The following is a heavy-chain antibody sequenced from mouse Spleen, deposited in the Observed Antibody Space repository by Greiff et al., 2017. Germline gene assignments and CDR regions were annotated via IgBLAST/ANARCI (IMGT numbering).Heavy chain of an antibody. Sequence: QVQLQQPGAELVKPGASVKLSCKASGYTFTSYWMHWVKQRPGQGLEWIGMIHPNSGSTNYNEKFKSKATLTVDKSSSTAYMQLSSLTSEDSAVYYCAREMITTQFAYWGQGTLVTVSA. D-gene: IGHD2-4*01. CDR3: AREMITTQFAY. CDR2: IHPNSGST. J-gene: IGHJ3*01. V-gene: IGHV1-64*01. CDR1: GYTFTSYW.